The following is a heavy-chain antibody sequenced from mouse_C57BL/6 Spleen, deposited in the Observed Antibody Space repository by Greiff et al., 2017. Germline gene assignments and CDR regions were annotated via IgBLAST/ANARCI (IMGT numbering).Heavy chain of an antibody. CDR2: IDPNSGGT. CDR3: ARSDFGTVVEGWYFDV. Sequence: QVQLQQPGAELVKPGASVKLSCKASGYTFTSYWMHWVKQRPGRGLEWIGRIDPNSGGTKYNEKFKSKATLTVDKPSSTAYMQLSSLTSEDSAVYYCARSDFGTVVEGWYFDVWGTGTTVTVSS. V-gene: IGHV1-72*01. D-gene: IGHD1-1*01. CDR1: GYTFTSYW. J-gene: IGHJ1*03.